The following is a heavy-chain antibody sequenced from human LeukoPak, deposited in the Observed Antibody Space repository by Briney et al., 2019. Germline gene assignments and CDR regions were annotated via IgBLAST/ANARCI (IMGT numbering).Heavy chain of an antibody. CDR1: GFTFDDYA. CDR3: AKDEYSYGQNGFDI. Sequence: PGGSLRLSCAASGFTFDDYAMHWVRQAPGKGLEWVSLISGDGGSTYYADSVKGRFTISRDNSKNSLYLQMNSLRTEDTALYYCAKDEYSYGQNGFDIWGQGTMVTVSS. D-gene: IGHD5-18*01. CDR2: ISGDGGST. J-gene: IGHJ3*02. V-gene: IGHV3-43*02.